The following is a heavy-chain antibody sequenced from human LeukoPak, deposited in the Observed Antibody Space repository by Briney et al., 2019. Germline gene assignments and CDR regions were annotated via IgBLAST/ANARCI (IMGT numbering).Heavy chain of an antibody. V-gene: IGHV3-21*04. CDR1: GFIFSSYS. D-gene: IGHD3-10*01. CDR3: ARAKPKNMVRGLIMRRESRYYFDY. J-gene: IGHJ4*02. CDR2: ISSSSSYI. Sequence: GGSLRLSCAASGFIFSSYSINWVRQAPGKGLEWVSSISSSSSYIYYADSVKGRFTISRDNAKNSLYLQMNSLRAEDTAVYYCARAKPKNMVRGLIMRRESRYYFDYWGQGTLVTVSS.